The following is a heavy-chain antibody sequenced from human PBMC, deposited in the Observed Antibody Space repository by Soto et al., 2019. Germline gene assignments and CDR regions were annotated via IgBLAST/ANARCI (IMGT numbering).Heavy chain of an antibody. J-gene: IGHJ4*02. V-gene: IGHV1-3*01. D-gene: IGHD3-22*01. CDR3: ARTGHSGSYDY. CDR1: GYTFTNYG. CDR2: INAGSGDT. Sequence: ASVKVSCKASGYTFTNYGIHWVRQAPGQRLEWMGWINAGSGDTKYSENFQGRVTITRDTSASTVSLDLSSLSSEDTAFYYCARTGHSGSYDYWGQGTLVTVS.